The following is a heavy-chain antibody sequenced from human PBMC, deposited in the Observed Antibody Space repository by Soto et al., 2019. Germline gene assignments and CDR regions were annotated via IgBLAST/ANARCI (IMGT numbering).Heavy chain of an antibody. J-gene: IGHJ2*01. Sequence: EVQLLESGGGLVQPGGSLRLSCAASGFTFSSFAMNWVRQAPGKGLEWVSGITGGGDSTFYADSVKGRFTISRVQSKNTVYLQMNSLRAEDTAVYYCVKKIVGTTTSGAYWYFDLWGRGTLVTVSS. CDR1: GFTFSSFA. D-gene: IGHD1-26*01. CDR3: VKKIVGTTTSGAYWYFDL. V-gene: IGHV3-23*01. CDR2: ITGGGDST.